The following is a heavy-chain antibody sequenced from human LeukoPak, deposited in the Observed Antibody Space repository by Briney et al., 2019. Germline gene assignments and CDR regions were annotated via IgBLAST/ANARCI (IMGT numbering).Heavy chain of an antibody. J-gene: IGHJ5*02. CDR2: INPNNGVT. V-gene: IGHV1-2*02. CDR3: ARIYSGYDL. CDR1: GYTFSVSY. Sequence: ASVKVSCKASGYTFSVSYIHWVRQAPGQGLEWMGWINPNNGVTNYAQKFQGRVTMTSDTSISTAYMELRSLRSDDTAVYYWARIYSGYDLWGQGTLVTGSS. D-gene: IGHD5-12*01.